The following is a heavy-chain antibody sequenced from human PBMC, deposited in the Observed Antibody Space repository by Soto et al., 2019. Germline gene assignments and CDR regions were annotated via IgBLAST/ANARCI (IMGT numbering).Heavy chain of an antibody. J-gene: IGHJ6*02. CDR1: GYTFTIYT. CDR2: IIPIFTQT. V-gene: IGHV1-69*08. CDR3: ARGGVGAAGGMDV. Sequence: QVQLVQSGAEVKKPGSSVKVSCKSSGYTFTIYTVTWVRQAPGQGLEWMGRIIPIFTQTNYAQKFQDRVTITADKSTSTVYMELSGLRYEDTAVYYCARGGVGAAGGMDVWGQGTTVTVPS. D-gene: IGHD1-26*01.